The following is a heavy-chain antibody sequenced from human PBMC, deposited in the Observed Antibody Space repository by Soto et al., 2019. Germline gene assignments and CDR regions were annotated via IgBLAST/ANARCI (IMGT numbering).Heavy chain of an antibody. CDR1: GGSISSGGYY. D-gene: IGHD1-26*01. V-gene: IGHV4-31*03. CDR3: ARAGRYYYYYYMDV. CDR2: IYYSGST. Sequence: SETLSLTCTVSGGSISSGGYYWSWIRQHPGKGLEWIGYIYYSGSTNYNPSLKSRVTISVDTSKNQFSLKLSSVTAADTAVYYCARAGRYYYYYYMDVWGKGTTVTV. J-gene: IGHJ6*03.